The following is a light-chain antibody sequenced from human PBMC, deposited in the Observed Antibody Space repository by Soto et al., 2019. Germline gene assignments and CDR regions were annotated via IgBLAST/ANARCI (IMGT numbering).Light chain of an antibody. Sequence: EIVLTHSPAILSFSPGERATLSCRASQSISRSLAWYQQKPGQAPRLLISDASTRATGIPARFSGSGSGTEFTLTISSLQSEDFALYYCHQYNSWPPGTFGQGTKV. V-gene: IGKV3-15*01. CDR2: DAS. CDR1: QSISRS. CDR3: HQYNSWPPGT. J-gene: IGKJ2*01.